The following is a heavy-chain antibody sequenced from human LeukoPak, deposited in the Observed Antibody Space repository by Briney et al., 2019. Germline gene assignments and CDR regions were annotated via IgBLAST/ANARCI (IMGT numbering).Heavy chain of an antibody. J-gene: IGHJ4*02. CDR3: ARTGYSSSWYPFDY. D-gene: IGHD6-13*01. CDR1: GFTFSSYW. CDR2: IRQDGSEK. Sequence: GGSVRLSCAASGFTFSSYWMSWVRQAPGKGLEWVANIRQDGSEKYYVDSVKGRFTISRDHGKNSLYLQMNSLRAEDTAVYYCARTGYSSSWYPFDYWGQGTLVTVSS. V-gene: IGHV3-7*01.